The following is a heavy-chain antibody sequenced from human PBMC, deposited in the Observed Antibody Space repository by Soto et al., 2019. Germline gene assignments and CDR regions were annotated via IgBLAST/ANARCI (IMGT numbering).Heavy chain of an antibody. CDR3: VRQGFGRLHGLVDV. Sequence: PSETLSLTCTVSDDSSSSYKWSWIRQPPGRRLERIGYIDSSGGTSYNPSLQSRVTISVDTSTKQFSLKLSSVTAADTAVYYCVRQGFGRLHGLVDVWGQGTTVTVS. J-gene: IGHJ6*02. V-gene: IGHV4-59*08. CDR2: IDSSGGT. D-gene: IGHD3-10*01. CDR1: DDSSSSYK.